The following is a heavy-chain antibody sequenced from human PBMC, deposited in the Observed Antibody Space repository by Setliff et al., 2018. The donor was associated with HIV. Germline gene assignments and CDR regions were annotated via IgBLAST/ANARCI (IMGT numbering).Heavy chain of an antibody. CDR2: IWYDGSSE. Sequence: QPGGSLRLSCEVSGFTFSIYGMHWVRQAPGKGLEWVAVIWYDGSSEYYGDSVKGRFTISRDNSKKTLYLQMNSLRAEDTAVYYCARDPGGDTSGYLIYYYDYWGQGTLVTVSS. CDR1: GFTFSIYG. CDR3: ARDPGGDTSGYLIYYYDY. D-gene: IGHD3-22*01. J-gene: IGHJ4*02. V-gene: IGHV3-33*01.